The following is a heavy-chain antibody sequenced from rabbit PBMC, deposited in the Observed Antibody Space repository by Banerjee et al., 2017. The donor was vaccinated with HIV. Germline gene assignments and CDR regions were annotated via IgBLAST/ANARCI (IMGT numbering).Heavy chain of an antibody. D-gene: IGHD1-1*01. V-gene: IGHV1S40*01. CDR2: IYTGSSGST. Sequence: QSLEESGGDLVKPGASLTLTCTASGFSFSRNYHMCWVRQAPGKGLEWIGCIYTGSSGSTYYASWAKGRFTISKTSSTTVTLQMTSLTAADTATYFCARSTSGYDIGDLWGPGTLVTVS. CDR3: ARSTSGYDIGDL. J-gene: IGHJ4*01. CDR1: GFSFSRNYH.